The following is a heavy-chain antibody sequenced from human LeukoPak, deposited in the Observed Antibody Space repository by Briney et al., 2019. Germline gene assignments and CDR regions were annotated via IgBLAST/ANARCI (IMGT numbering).Heavy chain of an antibody. V-gene: IGHV3-66*02. CDR1: GFTVSSNY. D-gene: IGHD2-21*02. CDR2: IYSGGST. J-gene: IGHJ6*03. CDR3: AKVVVEYCGGDCYPYYYYYYMDV. Sequence: GGSLRLSCAASGFTVSSNYMSWVRQAPGKGLEWVSVIYSGGSTYYADSVKGRFTISRDNSKNTLYLQMNSLRAEDTAVYYCAKVVVEYCGGDCYPYYYYYYMDVWGKGTTVTISS.